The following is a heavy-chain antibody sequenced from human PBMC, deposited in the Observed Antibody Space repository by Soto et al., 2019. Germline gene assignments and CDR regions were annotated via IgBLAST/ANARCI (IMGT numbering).Heavy chain of an antibody. CDR2: IWSDGSDE. CDR3: ARIPLDDHYGMDV. Sequence: GGSLRLSCAASGFTFSYYGMHWVRQAPGKGLEWVAVIWSDGSDEYYADSVKGRFTISRDNSKNTVYLQMNSLRAEDTAVYYCARIPLDDHYGMDVWGQGTTVTVSS. D-gene: IGHD1-1*01. V-gene: IGHV3-33*01. CDR1: GFTFSYYG. J-gene: IGHJ6*02.